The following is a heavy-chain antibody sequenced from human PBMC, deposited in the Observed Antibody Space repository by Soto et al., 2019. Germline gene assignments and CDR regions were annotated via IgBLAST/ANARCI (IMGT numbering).Heavy chain of an antibody. CDR1: GFTFSSYV. J-gene: IGHJ3*01. D-gene: IGHD2-21*01. CDR2: ISSSGTYI. CDR3: ARLAYCGGDCYDAFEF. V-gene: IGHV3-21*01. Sequence: EVQLVESGGGLVKPGGSPRLSCAASGFTFSSYVMTWVRQAPGKGLEWVASISSSGTYIYYADSVKGRFTISRDNAKNSLYLQMNSLRADDTAVYYCARLAYCGGDCYDAFEFWGQGTMVTVS.